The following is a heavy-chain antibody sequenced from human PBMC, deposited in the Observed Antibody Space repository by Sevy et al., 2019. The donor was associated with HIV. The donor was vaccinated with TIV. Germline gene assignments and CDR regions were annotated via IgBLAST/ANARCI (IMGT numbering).Heavy chain of an antibody. J-gene: IGHJ5*02. CDR2: IFHSGST. CDR1: GYSISSGYY. D-gene: IGHD3-22*01. Sequence: SETLSLTCAVSGYSISSGYYWGWIRQPPGKGLEWIGSIFHSGSTYYNPSLKSRVTISVDTSKNQFSLKLSSVTAAVTAVYFCARTPSSYDSSGRYYPWFDPWGQGTLVTVSS. V-gene: IGHV4-38-2*01. CDR3: ARTPSSYDSSGRYYPWFDP.